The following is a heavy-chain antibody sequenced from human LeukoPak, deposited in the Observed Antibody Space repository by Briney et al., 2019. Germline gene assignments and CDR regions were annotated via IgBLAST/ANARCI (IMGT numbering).Heavy chain of an antibody. CDR2: IRYDGSNK. D-gene: IGHD1-1*01. Sequence: GGSLRLSCAASGFTSSSYAMHWVRQAPGKGLEWVTFIRYDGSNKYYADSVKGRFTISRDNSKNTLYLQMNSLRAEDTAVYYCARVWPKYTTGGYFDLWGRGTLVTVSS. CDR3: ARVWPKYTTGGYFDL. J-gene: IGHJ2*01. V-gene: IGHV3-30*02. CDR1: GFTSSSYA.